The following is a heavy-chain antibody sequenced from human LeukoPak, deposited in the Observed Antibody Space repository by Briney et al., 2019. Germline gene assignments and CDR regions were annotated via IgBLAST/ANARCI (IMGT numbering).Heavy chain of an antibody. CDR2: IYSGGST. V-gene: IGHV3-66*01. CDR1: GLTVSSNY. Sequence: GGSLRLSCAASGLTVSSNYMTWARQTPGKGLEWVSIIYSGGSTYYADSVKGRFTISRDNSKNTLYLQMNSLRAEDTAVYYCATMAATDRDAFDLWGQGTMVAVSS. J-gene: IGHJ3*01. D-gene: IGHD6-13*01. CDR3: ATMAATDRDAFDL.